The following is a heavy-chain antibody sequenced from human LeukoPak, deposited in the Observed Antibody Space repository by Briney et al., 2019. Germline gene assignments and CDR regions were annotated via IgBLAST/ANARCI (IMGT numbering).Heavy chain of an antibody. CDR2: IYTSGST. CDR1: GGAISSDY. CDR3: ARAADTAMATTYFDY. V-gene: IGHV4-4*07. Sequence: KPSGTLSLTCTVSGGAISSDYWSWIRHPAGKGRGWSGRIYTSGSTNYNPSLKSRVTMSVDTSKNQFSLKLSSVTAADTAVYYCARAADTAMATTYFDYWGQGTLVTVSS. D-gene: IGHD5-18*01. J-gene: IGHJ4*02.